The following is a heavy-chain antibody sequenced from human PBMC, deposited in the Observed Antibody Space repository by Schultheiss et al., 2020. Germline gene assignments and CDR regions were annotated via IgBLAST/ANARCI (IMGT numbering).Heavy chain of an antibody. V-gene: IGHV3-48*04. CDR2: ITLSSTTI. Sequence: GGSLRLSCAASGFTFSSYGMHWVRQAPGKGPEWLAFITLSSTTIHYADSVEGRFTSSRDNSKTTHYLQMSSLRAEDTALYYCAAFYNWNDFCEYWGQGILVTVPS. CDR3: AAFYNWNDFCEY. D-gene: IGHD1-1*01. CDR1: GFTFSSYG. J-gene: IGHJ4*02.